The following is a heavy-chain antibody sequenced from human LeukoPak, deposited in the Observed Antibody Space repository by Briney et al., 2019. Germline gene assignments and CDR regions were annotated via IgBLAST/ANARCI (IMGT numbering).Heavy chain of an antibody. J-gene: IGHJ5*02. CDR2: MNPNSGNT. V-gene: IGHV1-8*01. D-gene: IGHD4-17*01. CDR3: ARDLTPPRGTVRRAGLRSNWFDP. CDR1: GYTFTSYD. Sequence: ASVNVSCQASGYTFTSYDINWVRQATGQGLEWMGWMNPNSGNTGYAQKFQGRVTMTRNTSISTAYMELSSLRSEDTAVYYCARDLTPPRGTVRRAGLRSNWFDPWGQGTRVTVSS.